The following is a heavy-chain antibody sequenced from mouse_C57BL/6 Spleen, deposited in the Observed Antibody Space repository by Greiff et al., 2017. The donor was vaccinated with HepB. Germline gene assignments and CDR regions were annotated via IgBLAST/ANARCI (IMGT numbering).Heavy chain of an antibody. CDR1: GYTFTSYW. CDR2: IDPSDSET. J-gene: IGHJ1*03. D-gene: IGHD1-1*01. CDR3: ARNYGRYFDV. Sequence: QVHVKQPGAELVRPGSSVKLSCKASGYTFTSYWMHWVKQRPIQGLEWIGNIDPSDSETHYNQKFKDKATLTVDKSSSTAYMQLSSLTSEDSAVYYCARNYGRYFDVWGTGTTVTVSS. V-gene: IGHV1-52*01.